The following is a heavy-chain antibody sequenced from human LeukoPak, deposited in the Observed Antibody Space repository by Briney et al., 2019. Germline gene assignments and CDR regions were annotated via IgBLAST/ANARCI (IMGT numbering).Heavy chain of an antibody. D-gene: IGHD2-15*01. V-gene: IGHV5-51*01. Sequence: HGESLKISCKGSGYTFSNYWIGWVRHMPGKGLEWMGMIYPGDSDIRYSPSFQGQVTISADKSISTAYLQWSSLKASDTAMYYCARQEYCSGGSCYTWFDPWGQGTLVTVSS. J-gene: IGHJ5*02. CDR2: IYPGDSDI. CDR1: GYTFSNYW. CDR3: ARQEYCSGGSCYTWFDP.